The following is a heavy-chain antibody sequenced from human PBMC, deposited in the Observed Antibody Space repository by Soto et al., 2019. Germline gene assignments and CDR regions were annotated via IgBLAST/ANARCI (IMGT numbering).Heavy chain of an antibody. CDR2: INHSGST. Sequence: SETLSLTCAVYGGSFSGYYWSWIRQPPGKGLEWIGEINHSGSTNYNPSLKSRVTISVDTSKNQFSLKLSSVTAADTAVYYCARGKVRKVRGSRNHGAFDIWGQGTMVTVSS. J-gene: IGHJ3*02. D-gene: IGHD3-10*01. CDR1: GGSFSGYY. V-gene: IGHV4-34*01. CDR3: ARGKVRKVRGSRNHGAFDI.